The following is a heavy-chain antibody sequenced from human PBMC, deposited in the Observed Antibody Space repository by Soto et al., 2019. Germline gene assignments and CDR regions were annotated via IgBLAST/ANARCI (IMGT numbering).Heavy chain of an antibody. CDR3: ARVDNGVFDY. CDR1: GGSISSYY. D-gene: IGHD1-20*01. CDR2: IYYSGST. V-gene: IGHV4-59*12. J-gene: IGHJ4*02. Sequence: SETLSLTCTVSGGSISSYYWSWIRQPPGKGLEWIGYIYYSGSTNYNPSLKSRVTISVDTSKNQFSLKLSSVTAADTAVYYCARVDNGVFDYWGQGTLVTVSS.